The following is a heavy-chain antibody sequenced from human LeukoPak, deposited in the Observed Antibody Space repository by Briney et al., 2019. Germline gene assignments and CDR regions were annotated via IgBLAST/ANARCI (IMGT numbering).Heavy chain of an antibody. V-gene: IGHV4-34*01. CDR1: GGSFSGYY. CDR2: INHSGST. D-gene: IGHD3-3*01. Sequence: SETLSLTCAVYGGSFSGYYWSWIRQPPGKGLEWIGEINHSGSTNYNPSLKSLITISVDTSKNQFSLKLSSVTAADTAVYYCARGQTNYDFWSGYYGWFDPWGQGTLVTVSS. CDR3: ARGQTNYDFWSGYYGWFDP. J-gene: IGHJ5*02.